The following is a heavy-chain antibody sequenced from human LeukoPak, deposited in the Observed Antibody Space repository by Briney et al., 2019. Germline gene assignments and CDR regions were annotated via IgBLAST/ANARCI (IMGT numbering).Heavy chain of an antibody. CDR1: GFTLCSYS. CDR2: ISSSSSTI. J-gene: IGHJ4*02. D-gene: IGHD3-10*01. Sequence: PGGSLRHSPAPSGFTLCSYSMNSVPPAPGEGREWGSYISSSSSTIYYADSVKGRFTISRDNAKNSLYLQMSSLRAEDTAVYYCARPYGSGSYRYFDYWGQKTLVTVSS. CDR3: ARPYGSGSYRYFDY. V-gene: IGHV3-48*01.